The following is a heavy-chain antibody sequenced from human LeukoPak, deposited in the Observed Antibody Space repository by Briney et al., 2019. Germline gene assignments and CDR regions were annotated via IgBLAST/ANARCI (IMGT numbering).Heavy chain of an antibody. Sequence: SETLSLICAVSGASISSFYWSWIRQPPGKGLEWIGYVFYTGDTNYNPSLKSRVTVSLDTFKSQVSLSLTSVTAADTAVYYCARHPFATPFDHWGRGTLVTVSS. CDR3: ARHPFATPFDH. J-gene: IGHJ4*02. CDR1: GASISSFY. V-gene: IGHV4-59*08. CDR2: VFYTGDT.